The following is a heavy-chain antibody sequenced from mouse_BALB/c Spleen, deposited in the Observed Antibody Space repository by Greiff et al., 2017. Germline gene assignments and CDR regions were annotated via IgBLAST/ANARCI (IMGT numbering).Heavy chain of an antibody. Sequence: EVKLMESGGGLVQPGGSRKLSCAASGFTFSSFGMHWVRQAPEKGLEWVAYISSGSSTIYYADTVKGRFTISRDNPKNTLFLQMTSLRSEDTAMYYCARDGNYVKAMDYWGQGTSVTVSS. V-gene: IGHV5-17*02. J-gene: IGHJ4*01. CDR3: ARDGNYVKAMDY. D-gene: IGHD2-1*01. CDR1: GFTFSSFG. CDR2: ISSGSSTI.